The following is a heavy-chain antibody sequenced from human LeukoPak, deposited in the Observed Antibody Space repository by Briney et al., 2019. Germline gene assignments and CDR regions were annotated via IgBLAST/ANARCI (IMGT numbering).Heavy chain of an antibody. J-gene: IGHJ4*02. V-gene: IGHV1-18*01. Sequence: ASVKVSCKASGYTFTSYGISWVRQAPGQGLEWMGWISAYNGNTNYAQKLQGRVTMTTDTSTSTAYMELRSLRSDDTAVYYCARDRPTLQYCSGGSCFGGYYFDYWGQETLVTVSS. CDR2: ISAYNGNT. CDR3: ARDRPTLQYCSGGSCFGGYYFDY. CDR1: GYTFTSYG. D-gene: IGHD2-15*01.